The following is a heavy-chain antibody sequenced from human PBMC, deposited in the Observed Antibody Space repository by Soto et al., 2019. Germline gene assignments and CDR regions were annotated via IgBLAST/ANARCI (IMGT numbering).Heavy chain of an antibody. CDR1: GYTFTSYD. J-gene: IGHJ5*02. CDR2: MNPNSGNT. CDR3: ASFHYYGSGSYYNENWFDP. D-gene: IGHD3-10*01. V-gene: IGHV1-8*01. Sequence: ASVKVSCKASGYTFTSYDINWVRQATGQGLEWMGWMNPNSGNTGYAQKFQGRVTMTRNTSISTAYMELSSLRSEDTAVYYCASFHYYGSGSYYNENWFDPWGQGTLVT.